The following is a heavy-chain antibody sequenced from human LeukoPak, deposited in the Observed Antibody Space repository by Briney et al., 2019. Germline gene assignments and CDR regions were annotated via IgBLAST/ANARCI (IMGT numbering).Heavy chain of an antibody. CDR3: AKDRPGYYDSSGYHRN. D-gene: IGHD3-22*01. J-gene: IGHJ4*02. CDR2: ISGSGGST. CDR1: GFTFSSYA. Sequence: GGSLRLSCAASGFTFSSYAMSWVRQAPGKGLEWVSAISGSGGSTYYADSVKGRFTISRDNSKNTLYLKMNSLRAEDTAVYYCAKDRPGYYDSSGYHRNWGQGTLVTVSS. V-gene: IGHV3-23*01.